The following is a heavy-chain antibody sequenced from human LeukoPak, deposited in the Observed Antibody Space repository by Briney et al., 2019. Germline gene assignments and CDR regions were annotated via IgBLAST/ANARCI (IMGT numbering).Heavy chain of an antibody. V-gene: IGHV3-23*01. D-gene: IGHD3-22*01. CDR2: ISGSGGST. CDR3: AKDGGSGYYYFDY. Sequence: GGSLRLSCAASGFTFSSYAMSWVRQAPGKGLGWVSAISGSGGSTYYADSVKGRFTISRDNSKNTLCVQMNSLRAEDTAVYYCAKDGGSGYYYFDYWGQGTLVTVSS. CDR1: GFTFSSYA. J-gene: IGHJ4*02.